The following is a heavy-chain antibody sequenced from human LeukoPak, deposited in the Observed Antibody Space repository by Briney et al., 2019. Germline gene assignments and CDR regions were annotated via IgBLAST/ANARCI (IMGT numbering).Heavy chain of an antibody. Sequence: SVKVSCKASGGTFSSYAISWVRQAPGQGLEWMGGIIPIFGTANYAQKFQGRVTITADESTSTAYMELSSLRSEDMAVYYCARDLTPYNWNDVQVRDYYYGMDVWGQGTTVTVSS. CDR1: GGTFSSYA. V-gene: IGHV1-69*13. CDR3: ARDLTPYNWNDVQVRDYYYGMDV. J-gene: IGHJ6*02. D-gene: IGHD1-20*01. CDR2: IIPIFGTA.